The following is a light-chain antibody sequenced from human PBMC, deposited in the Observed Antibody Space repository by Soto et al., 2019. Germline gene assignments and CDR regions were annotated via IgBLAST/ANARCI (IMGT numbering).Light chain of an antibody. V-gene: IGLV2-14*01. CDR1: SSDVGGYNY. J-gene: IGLJ1*01. CDR3: SSYTGSSTI. Sequence: QSALTQPASVSGSPGQSITISCTGTSSDVGGYNYVSWCQQHPGTAPKLMIYEVSNRPSGVSNRFSGSKSDNTASLTISGLQAEDEADYYCSSYTGSSTIFGTGTKVTVL. CDR2: EVS.